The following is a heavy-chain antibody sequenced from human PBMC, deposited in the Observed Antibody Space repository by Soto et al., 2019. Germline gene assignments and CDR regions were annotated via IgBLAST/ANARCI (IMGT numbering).Heavy chain of an antibody. CDR2: MNPNRGNT. J-gene: IGHJ4*02. D-gene: IGHD6-6*01. Sequence: QVQLVQSGAEVKKPGASVKVSCKASGYTFTSYDINWVRQATGQGLEWMGWMNPNRGNTGYAQKFQGRDTMTRNTSISTTYRELSSTSLEETAVYYSASERTGARNDYWGQGTLVTVSS. CDR1: GYTFTSYD. CDR3: ASERTGARNDY. V-gene: IGHV1-8*01.